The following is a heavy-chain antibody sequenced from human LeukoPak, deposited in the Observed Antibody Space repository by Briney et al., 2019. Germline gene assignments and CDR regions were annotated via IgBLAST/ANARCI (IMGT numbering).Heavy chain of an antibody. J-gene: IGHJ4*02. D-gene: IGHD5-24*01. Sequence: GGSLRLSCAASGFTFSSYGMHWVRQAPGKGLEWVAVISYDGSNKYYADSVKGRFTISRDNSKNTLYLQMNSLRAEDTAVYYCAVAEMADYWGQGTLVTVSS. CDR3: AVAEMADY. CDR2: ISYDGSNK. V-gene: IGHV3-30*03. CDR1: GFTFSSYG.